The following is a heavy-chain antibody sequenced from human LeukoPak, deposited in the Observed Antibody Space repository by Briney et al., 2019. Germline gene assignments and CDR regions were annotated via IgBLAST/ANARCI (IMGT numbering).Heavy chain of an antibody. Sequence: PGGSLRLSCAASGFAFSDYAMSWVRQAPGKGLEWVSTIRGGSGDTFYADSVQGHFTISRDDSKNTLYLQMNSLRAEDTALYYCAKFRGYCPGVSCLGSWFFDVWGRGTRVTVSS. D-gene: IGHD2-15*01. J-gene: IGHJ2*01. CDR1: GFAFSDYA. V-gene: IGHV3-23*01. CDR3: AKFRGYCPGVSCLGSWFFDV. CDR2: IRGGSGDT.